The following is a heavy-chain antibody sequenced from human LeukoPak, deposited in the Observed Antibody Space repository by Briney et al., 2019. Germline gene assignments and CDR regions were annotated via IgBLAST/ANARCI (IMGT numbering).Heavy chain of an antibody. D-gene: IGHD6-6*01. CDR3: AKDSEYSSFLWDY. CDR2: ISGSGGST. CDR1: GFTFGSYA. J-gene: IGHJ4*02. Sequence: GGSLRLSCAASGFTFGSYAMSWVRQAPGKGLEWVSAISGSGGSTYYADSVKGRFTISRDNSKNTLYLQMNSLGAEDTAVYYCAKDSEYSSFLWDYWGQGTLVTVSS. V-gene: IGHV3-23*01.